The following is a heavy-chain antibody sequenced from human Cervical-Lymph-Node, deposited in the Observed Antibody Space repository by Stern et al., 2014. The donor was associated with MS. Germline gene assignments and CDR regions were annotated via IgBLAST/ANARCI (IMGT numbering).Heavy chain of an antibody. CDR2: IDYSGRT. D-gene: IGHD3-22*01. V-gene: IGHV4-61*10. Sequence: VQLEESGPGLVKPSQTLSLTCTVSGGSISSSGYYWSWIRQPADKGLEWIGDIDYSGRTNYNPSLKSRVTISVDTSKNQFSLKLRSVTAADTALYFCGRVDRKFGYDRGAPFYFHYGMDVWGHGTKVIVSS. CDR1: GGSISSSGYY. J-gene: IGHJ6*02. CDR3: GRVDRKFGYDRGAPFYFHYGMDV.